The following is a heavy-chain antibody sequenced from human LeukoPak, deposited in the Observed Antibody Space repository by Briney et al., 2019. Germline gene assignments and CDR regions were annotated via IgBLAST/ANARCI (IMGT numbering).Heavy chain of an antibody. V-gene: IGHV3-23*01. CDR3: ARHHGFLWFGELFDH. J-gene: IGHJ4*02. D-gene: IGHD3-10*01. CDR1: GFTFSSYA. Sequence: GGSLRLSCAASGFTFSSYAMSWVRQAPGKGLEWVSAISGSGGSTYYADSVKGRFTISRDNSQNTLSLQINSLRVEDTALYYCARHHGFLWFGELFDHWGPGALVTVSS. CDR2: ISGSGGST.